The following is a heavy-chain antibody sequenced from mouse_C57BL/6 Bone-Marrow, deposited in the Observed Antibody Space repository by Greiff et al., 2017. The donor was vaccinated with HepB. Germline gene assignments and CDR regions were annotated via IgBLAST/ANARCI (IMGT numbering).Heavy chain of an antibody. D-gene: IGHD2-1*01. V-gene: IGHV1-5*01. Sequence: EVKLQESGTVLARPGASVKMSCKTSGYTFTSYWMHWVKQRPGQGLEWIGAIYPGNSDTSYNQKFKGKAKLTAVTSASTAYMELRSLTSEDSAVYFCARSFYYRGFAYWGQGTLVTVSA. CDR2: IYPGNSDT. J-gene: IGHJ3*01. CDR3: ARSFYYRGFAY. CDR1: GYTFTSYW.